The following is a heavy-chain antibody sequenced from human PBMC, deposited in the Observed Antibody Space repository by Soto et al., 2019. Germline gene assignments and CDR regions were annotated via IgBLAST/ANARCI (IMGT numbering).Heavy chain of an antibody. V-gene: IGHV3-48*01. CDR2: IGSSSRTI. CDR3: ARSIRAPPFYCSGGSCFSFDY. J-gene: IGHJ4*02. Sequence: GGSLRLSCAASGFTFSDYGMNWVRQDPGKGLEWVSYIGSSSRTIYYADSVKGRFTISRDNAKNSLYLQMNSLRAEDTAVYYCARSIRAPPFYCSGGSCFSFDYWGQGALVTVSS. D-gene: IGHD2-15*01. CDR1: GFTFSDYG.